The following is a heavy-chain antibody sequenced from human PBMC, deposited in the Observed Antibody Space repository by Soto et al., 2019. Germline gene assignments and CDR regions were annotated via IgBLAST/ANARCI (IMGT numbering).Heavy chain of an antibody. CDR2: ISSSSSYI. J-gene: IGHJ6*02. D-gene: IGHD2-2*01. CDR1: GFTFSSYS. Sequence: EVQLVESGGGLVKPGGSLRLSCAASGFTFSSYSMNWVRQAPGKGLEWVSSISSSSSYIYYADSVKGRFTISRDNAKNSLYLQMNSLRAEYTAVYYCSRDIVVVPAAMIPGYYYYGMDVWGQGTTVTVSS. V-gene: IGHV3-21*01. CDR3: SRDIVVVPAAMIPGYYYYGMDV.